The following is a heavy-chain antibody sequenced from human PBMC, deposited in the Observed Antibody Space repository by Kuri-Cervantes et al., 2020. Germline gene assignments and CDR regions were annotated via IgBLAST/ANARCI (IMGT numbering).Heavy chain of an antibody. V-gene: IGHV4-31*02. CDR1: GGSISSGGYY. J-gene: IGHJ4*02. Sequence: SCTVSGGSISSGGYYWSWIRQHPGKGLEWIGYIYYSGSTYYNPSLKSRVTISVDTSKNQFSLKLSSVTAADTAVYYCARGARNSPPGYWGQGTLVTVSS. D-gene: IGHD2/OR15-2a*01. CDR2: IYYSGST. CDR3: ARGARNSPPGY.